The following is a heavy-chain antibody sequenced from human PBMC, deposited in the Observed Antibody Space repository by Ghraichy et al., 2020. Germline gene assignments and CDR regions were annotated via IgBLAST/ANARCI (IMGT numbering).Heavy chain of an antibody. CDR3: AKEFNRGWLAPFGGGMDV. CDR2: ISYDGSNK. V-gene: IGHV3-30*18. D-gene: IGHD6-19*01. CDR1: GFTFSSYG. J-gene: IGHJ6*02. Sequence: GGSLRLSCAASGFTFSSYGMHWVRQAPGKGLEWVAVISYDGSNKYYADSVKGRFTISRDNSKNTLYLQMNSLRAEDTAVYYCAKEFNRGWLAPFGGGMDVWGQGTTVTVSS.